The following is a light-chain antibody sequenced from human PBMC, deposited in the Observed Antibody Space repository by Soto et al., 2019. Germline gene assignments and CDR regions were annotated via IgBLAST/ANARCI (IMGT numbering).Light chain of an antibody. J-gene: IGLJ1*01. Sequence: QSALTQPASVSGSPGQSITISCTGTSXDVGGYNYVSWYQQHPGKGPKLMIYEVSNRPSGVSNRFSGSKSGNTATLTISGLQAEDEADYYCNSYTSSNTRVFGTGTKV. V-gene: IGLV2-14*03. CDR3: NSYTSSNTRV. CDR1: SXDVGGYNY. CDR2: EVS.